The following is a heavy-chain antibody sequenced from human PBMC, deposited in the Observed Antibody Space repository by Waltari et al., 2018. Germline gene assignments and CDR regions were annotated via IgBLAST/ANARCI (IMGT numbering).Heavy chain of an antibody. CDR3: AKERWIIAAAGIFDY. Sequence: VQLQQWGAGLLKPSETLSLTCAVYGGSFSGYYWSWIRQPPGKGLEWVSAISGSGGSTYNADSWKGRFTISRDNSKNTLYLQMNSLRAEDTAMYYCAKERWIIAAAGIFDYWGQGTLVTVSS. J-gene: IGHJ4*02. V-gene: IGHV3-23*01. D-gene: IGHD6-13*01. CDR2: ISGSGGST. CDR1: GGSFSGYY.